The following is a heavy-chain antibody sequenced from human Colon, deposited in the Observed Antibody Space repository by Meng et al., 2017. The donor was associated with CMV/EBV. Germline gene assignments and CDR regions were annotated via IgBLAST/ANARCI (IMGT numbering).Heavy chain of an antibody. Sequence: QVQLVESGGGVVQPGESLRLVCAASGIPFSSSGMHWVRQAPGKGLEWVALIRHDGSNEYYAESVRGRSTISRDNSKNTVYLQMNSLRSEDTAVYYCARDKGVRTFDTWGQGILVTVSS. V-gene: IGHV3-30*02. CDR2: IRHDGSNE. J-gene: IGHJ4*02. D-gene: IGHD2-21*01. CDR1: GIPFSSSG. CDR3: ARDKGVRTFDT.